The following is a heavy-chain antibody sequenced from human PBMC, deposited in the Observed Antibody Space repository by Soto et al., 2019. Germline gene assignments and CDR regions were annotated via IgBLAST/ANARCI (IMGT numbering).Heavy chain of an antibody. V-gene: IGHV1-18*01. J-gene: IGHJ4*02. CDR1: GYTFTSTG. D-gene: IGHD3-10*01. CDR3: ARDLDGSGSYYTDY. CDR2: ISGFNGKT. Sequence: QVQLVQSGAEATKPGASVKVSCKASGYTFTSTGINWVRQAPGQGPEWVGWISGFNGKTNYAQKFQGRVTMTTDTSTTTAYLEVRSLTSDDTAVYYCARDLDGSGSYYTDYWGQGTLVTVSS.